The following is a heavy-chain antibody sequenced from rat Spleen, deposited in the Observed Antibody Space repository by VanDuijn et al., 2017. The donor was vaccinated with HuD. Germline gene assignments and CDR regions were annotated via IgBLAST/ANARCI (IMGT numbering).Heavy chain of an antibody. V-gene: IGHV5S23*01. Sequence: EVQLVESGGGLVQPGRSLKLSCAASGFTFSDYNMAWVRQTPTRGLEWVASISSGGGDTYYRDSVKGRFTISRDNAKSTLSLQMNSLRAEDAATYYCARGESNSDYFDYWGQGVMVTVSS. D-gene: IGHD4-4*01. CDR2: ISSGGGDT. J-gene: IGHJ2*01. CDR3: ARGESNSDYFDY. CDR1: GFTFSDYN.